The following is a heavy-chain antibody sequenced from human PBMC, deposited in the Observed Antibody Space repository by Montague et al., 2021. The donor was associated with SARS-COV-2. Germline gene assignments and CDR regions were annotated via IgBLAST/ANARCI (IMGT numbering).Heavy chain of an antibody. D-gene: IGHD1-1*01. V-gene: IGHV4-59*12. J-gene: IGHJ4*02. CDR1: DDSISGYY. CDR2: INHSGTS. CDR3: ARESSFALPGRFES. Sequence: SETLSLTCSINDDSISGYYWAWIRQPPGKGLEWIGFINHSGTSTYSPSLKSRVTITIDTSKKEFSLRLTSLTPADTAMYFCARESSFALPGRFESWGQGTQVTVSS.